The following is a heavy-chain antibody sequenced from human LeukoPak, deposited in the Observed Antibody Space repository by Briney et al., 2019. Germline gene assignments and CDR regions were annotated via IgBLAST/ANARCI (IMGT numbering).Heavy chain of an antibody. CDR3: ARYNSGWNDY. J-gene: IGHJ4*02. V-gene: IGHV3-30*03. CDR2: ISYDGSNK. D-gene: IGHD6-19*01. Sequence: GGSLRLSCAASGFTFSSYGMHWVRQAPGKGLEWVAVISYDGSNKYYADSVKGRFTISRDNSKKTLYLQMNSLRAEDTAVYYCARYNSGWNDYWGQGTLVTVSS. CDR1: GFTFSSYG.